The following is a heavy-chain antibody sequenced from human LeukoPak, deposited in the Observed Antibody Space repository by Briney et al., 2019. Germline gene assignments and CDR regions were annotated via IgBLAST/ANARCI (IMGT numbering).Heavy chain of an antibody. CDR1: GGTFSSYA. CDR2: IIPIFGTA. V-gene: IGHV1-69*01. CDR3: ARAFGRGYSYSYGVY. D-gene: IGHD5-18*01. J-gene: IGHJ4*02. Sequence: GSSVRVSCKASGGTFSSYAISWVLQAPGQGLEWMGGIIPIFGTANYAQKFQGRVTITADESTSTAYMELSSLRSEDTAVYYCARAFGRGYSYSYGVYWGQGTLVTVSS.